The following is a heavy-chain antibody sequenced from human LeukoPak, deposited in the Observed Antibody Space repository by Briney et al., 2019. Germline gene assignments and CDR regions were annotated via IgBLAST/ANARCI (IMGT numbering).Heavy chain of an antibody. CDR2: MNPNSGNT. V-gene: IGHV1-8*01. Sequence: ASVKVSCKASGYTFSSYDINWVRQATGQGLEWMGWMNPNSGNTGYAQKFQGRVTMTRSTSISTAYMELRSLRSDDTAVYYCAREKGVRVTYYYDSSGLDYWGQGTLVTVSS. J-gene: IGHJ4*02. CDR1: GYTFSSYD. D-gene: IGHD3-22*01. CDR3: AREKGVRVTYYYDSSGLDY.